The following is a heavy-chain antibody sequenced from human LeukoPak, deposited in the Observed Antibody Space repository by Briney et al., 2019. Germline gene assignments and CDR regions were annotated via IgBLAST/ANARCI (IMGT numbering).Heavy chain of an antibody. CDR3: ARTPVKIGVVVAAHPFDY. Sequence: TGGSLRLSCAASGFTFSSYSMNWVRQAPGKGLEWVSSISSSSSYIYYADSVKGRFTISRDNAKNSLYLQMNSLRAEDTAVYYCARTPVKIGVVVAAHPFDYWGQGTLVTVSS. V-gene: IGHV3-21*01. CDR1: GFTFSSYS. D-gene: IGHD2-15*01. J-gene: IGHJ4*02. CDR2: ISSSSSYI.